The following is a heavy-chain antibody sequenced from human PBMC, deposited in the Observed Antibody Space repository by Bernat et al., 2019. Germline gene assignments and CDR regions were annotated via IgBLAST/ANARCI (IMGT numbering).Heavy chain of an antibody. V-gene: IGHV3-33*01. CDR2: IWYDGSNK. D-gene: IGHD2-8*02. J-gene: IGHJ4*02. Sequence: QVQLVESGGGVVQPGRSLRLSCAASGFTFSSYGMHWVRQAPGKGLEWVAVIWYDGSNKYYADSVKGRFTISRDNSKNTRYLQMNSLRAEDTAVYYCARVGPRYCTGGVWYGIGHFDYWGQGTLVTVSS. CDR3: ARVGPRYCTGGVWYGIGHFDY. CDR1: GFTFSSYG.